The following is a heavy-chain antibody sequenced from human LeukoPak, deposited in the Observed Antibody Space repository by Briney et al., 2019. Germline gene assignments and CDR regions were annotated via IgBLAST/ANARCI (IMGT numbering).Heavy chain of an antibody. CDR1: GFTFSRYG. V-gene: IGHV3-30-3*01. D-gene: IGHD3-10*01. J-gene: IGHJ4*02. CDR2: ISNEGI. Sequence: GGSLRLSCAASGFTFSRYGMHWVRQAPGKGLGWVALISNEGIYYADSVKGRFTISRDNSKNTLYLQMNRLRAEDTAVYYCARDHSGSGRAFDYWGQGTLVTVSS. CDR3: ARDHSGSGRAFDY.